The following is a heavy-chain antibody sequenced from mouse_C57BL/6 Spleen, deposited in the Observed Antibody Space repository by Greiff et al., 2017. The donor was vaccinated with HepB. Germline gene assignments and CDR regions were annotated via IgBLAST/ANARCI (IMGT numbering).Heavy chain of an antibody. CDR2: INPGSGGT. Sequence: QVQLQQSGAELVRPGTSVKVSCKASGYAFTNYLIEWVKQRPGQGLEWIGVINPGSGGTNYNEKFKGKATLTADKSSSTAYMQLSSLTSEDSAGYFCAREAYGSAMDYWGQGTSVTVSS. CDR3: AREAYGSAMDY. D-gene: IGHD2-10*02. V-gene: IGHV1-54*01. CDR1: GYAFTNYL. J-gene: IGHJ4*01.